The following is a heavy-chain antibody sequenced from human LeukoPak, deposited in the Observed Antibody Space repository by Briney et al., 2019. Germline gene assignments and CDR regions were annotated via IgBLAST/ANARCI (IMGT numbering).Heavy chain of an antibody. CDR3: AREDYYESSVYYVYFFHS. Sequence: SETLSLTCTVSGGSITTSGNIWSWIRQPPGKGLEWIGYTYYTGSIYYNPSLKSRVTISVDTSKNQFSLKLSSVTAADTAVYYCAREDYYESSVYYVYFFHSWGQGTLVTVSS. CDR1: GGSITTSGNI. D-gene: IGHD3-22*01. V-gene: IGHV4-31*03. CDR2: TYYTGSI. J-gene: IGHJ4*02.